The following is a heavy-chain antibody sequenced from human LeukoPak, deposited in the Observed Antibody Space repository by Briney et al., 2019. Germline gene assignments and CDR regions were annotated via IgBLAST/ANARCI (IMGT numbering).Heavy chain of an antibody. Sequence: SETLSLTCTVSGGSISNYYWDWIRQPPGKGLEWIGSIYHSGSTYYNPSLKSRVTISVDTSKNQFSLKLSSVTAADTAVYYCARGRVGATARGDYWGQGTLVTVSS. J-gene: IGHJ4*02. CDR3: ARGRVGATARGDY. V-gene: IGHV4-38-2*02. CDR1: GGSISNYY. CDR2: IYHSGST. D-gene: IGHD1-26*01.